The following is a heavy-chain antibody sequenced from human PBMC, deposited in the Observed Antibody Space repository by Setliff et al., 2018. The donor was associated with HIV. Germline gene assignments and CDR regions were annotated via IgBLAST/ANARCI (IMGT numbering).Heavy chain of an antibody. CDR3: ARGRYRSRWYASDHYYIDV. CDR1: AGSISSSSYY. J-gene: IGHJ6*03. CDR2: IYYRGST. V-gene: IGHV4-39*01. D-gene: IGHD6-13*01. Sequence: SETLSLTCTVSAGSISSSSYYWGWIRQPPGKGLQWIGSIYYRGSTYYNPSLKSRVTISVDTSKNQFSLKLRSVTAADTALYYCARGRYRSRWYASDHYYIDVWGKGTTVTVS.